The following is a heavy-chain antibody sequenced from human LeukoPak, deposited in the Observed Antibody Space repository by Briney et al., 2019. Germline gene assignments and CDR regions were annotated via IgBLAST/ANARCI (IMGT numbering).Heavy chain of an antibody. V-gene: IGHV4-59*01. CDR2: IYYSGST. Sequence: PSETLSLTCTVSGASISSYYWSWIRQPPGKGLEWIGYIYYSGSTNYNPSLTSRVTISVDTSKNQFSLKLSSVTAADTAVYYCERVEDRSGYYWGQATLVTVSS. CDR1: GASISSYY. CDR3: ERVEDRSGYY. J-gene: IGHJ4*02. D-gene: IGHD3-22*01.